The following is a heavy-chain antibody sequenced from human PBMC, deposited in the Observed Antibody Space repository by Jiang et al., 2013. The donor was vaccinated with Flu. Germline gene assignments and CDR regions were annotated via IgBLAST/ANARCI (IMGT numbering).Heavy chain of an antibody. Sequence: QLLESGGGLVKPGGSLRLSCAASGFTFSSYSMNWVRQAPGKGLEWVSSISSSSSYIYYADSVKGRFTISRDNAKNSLYLQMNSLRAEDTAVYYCARGGGCSGGSCYSSYYFDYWGQGTLVTVSS. CDR3: ARGGGCSGGSCYSSYYFDY. CDR2: ISSSSSYI. V-gene: IGHV3-21*01. J-gene: IGHJ4*02. D-gene: IGHD2-15*01. CDR1: GFTFSSYS.